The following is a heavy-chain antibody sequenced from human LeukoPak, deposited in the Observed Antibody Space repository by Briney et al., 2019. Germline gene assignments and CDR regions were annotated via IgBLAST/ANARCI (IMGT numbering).Heavy chain of an antibody. CDR3: ARNLAFDV. CDR1: GFIFSSTY. CDR2: IYSSGGT. V-gene: IGHV3-53*01. Sequence: PGGALRLSCAASGFIFSSTYMNWVRQAPGKGLEGVSLIYSSGGTYYTDSVKGPFTISRHNSKNSLYLQMNSLRAEDTAVYYCARNLAFDVWGQGTMVTVAS. J-gene: IGHJ3*01.